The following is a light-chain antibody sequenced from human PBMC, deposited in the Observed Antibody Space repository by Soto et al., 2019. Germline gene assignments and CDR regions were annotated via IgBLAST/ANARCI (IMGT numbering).Light chain of an antibody. Sequence: DIQMTQSPSTMSASVGDRVTITCRASQSIDSWLAWYQQKPGKAPKLLMYKASNLESGVPLRFSGSGSETEFTLTISSLQPDDFAIYYCQHYKSYPWTFGQGTKVELK. CDR1: QSIDSW. J-gene: IGKJ1*01. V-gene: IGKV1-5*03. CDR2: KAS. CDR3: QHYKSYPWT.